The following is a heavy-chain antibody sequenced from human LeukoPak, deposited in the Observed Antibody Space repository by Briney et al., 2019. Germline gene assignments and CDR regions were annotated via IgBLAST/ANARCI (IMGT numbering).Heavy chain of an antibody. D-gene: IGHD2-8*02. V-gene: IGHV3-33*01. CDR1: GFTFSSYG. Sequence: GRSLRLSCVASGFTFSSYGMHWVRQVPGKGLEWVAVIWYDGNNKYYADSVKGRFTISRDNSKNTLYLQMNSLRAEDTAVYYCARDSGGLWPYYYGMDVWGQGTTVTVSS. CDR3: ARDSGGLWPYYYGMDV. J-gene: IGHJ6*02. CDR2: IWYDGNNK.